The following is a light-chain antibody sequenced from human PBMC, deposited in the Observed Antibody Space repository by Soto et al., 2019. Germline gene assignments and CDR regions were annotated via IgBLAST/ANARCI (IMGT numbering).Light chain of an antibody. V-gene: IGLV2-11*01. CDR3: CSYAGSYAV. CDR1: SGDVGGYDY. Sequence: QSALTQPRSVSGSPGQSVTISCTGTSGDVGGYDYVSWYQQHPGKAPKLMIYDVSKRPSGFPDRFSGYKSGNTASLTISGLQAEDEADYYCCSYAGSYAVFGGGTKLTVL. CDR2: DVS. J-gene: IGLJ2*01.